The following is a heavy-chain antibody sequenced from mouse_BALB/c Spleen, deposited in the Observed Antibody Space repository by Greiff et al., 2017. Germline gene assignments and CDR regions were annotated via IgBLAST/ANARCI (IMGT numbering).Heavy chain of an antibody. Sequence: EVKLVESGGGLVKPGGSLKLSCAASGFTFSSYAMSWVRQSPEKRLEWVAEISSGGSYTYYPDTVTGRFTISRDNAKNTLYLEMSSLRSEDTAMYYCAREDTMITLYAMDYWGQGTSVTVSS. CDR1: GFTFSSYA. CDR3: AREDTMITLYAMDY. CDR2: ISSGGSYT. J-gene: IGHJ4*01. D-gene: IGHD2-4*01. V-gene: IGHV5-9-4*01.